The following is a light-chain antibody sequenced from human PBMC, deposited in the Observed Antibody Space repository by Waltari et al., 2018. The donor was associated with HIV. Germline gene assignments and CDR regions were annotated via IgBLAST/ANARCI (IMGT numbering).Light chain of an antibody. Sequence: QSALTQPASVSGSPGQSITIPCTGTSRDVAGYNYVSWYQQHPGKAPKLMIYEVSNRPSGVSIRFSGSKSGNTASLTISGLQAEDEADYYCSSYTSSTFWVFGGGTKLTVL. CDR2: EVS. J-gene: IGLJ3*02. V-gene: IGLV2-14*01. CDR1: SRDVAGYNY. CDR3: SSYTSSTFWV.